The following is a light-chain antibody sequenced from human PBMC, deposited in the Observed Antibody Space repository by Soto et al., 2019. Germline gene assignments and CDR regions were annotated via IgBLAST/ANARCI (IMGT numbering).Light chain of an antibody. CDR1: SSDVGGYNY. Sequence: QSALTQPSSVSGSPGQSSTISCTGTSSDVGGYNYVSLYQNHPVKAPKRMINDFSNLPSVVYNRFSGSKSGNTASLTIAGRQAEDGDYYYCISSILPNSTYVFGTGIKVTVL. CDR2: DFS. V-gene: IGLV2-14*03. J-gene: IGLJ1*01. CDR3: ISSILPNSTYV.